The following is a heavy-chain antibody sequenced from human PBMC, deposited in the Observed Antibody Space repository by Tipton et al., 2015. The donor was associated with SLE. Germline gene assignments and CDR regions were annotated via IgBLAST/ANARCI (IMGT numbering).Heavy chain of an antibody. J-gene: IGHJ4*02. CDR1: GGSVNTHY. Sequence: TLSLTCSVSGGSVNTHYWNWIRQPAGKGLEWIGRIFTTGSANYNPSLKSRVTMSVDPSKNELSLKLSSVTAADTAIYYCATGWLNWNDIVDDWSQGTLVTVSS. CDR3: ATGWLNWNDIVDD. V-gene: IGHV4-4*07. CDR2: IFTTGSA. D-gene: IGHD1-20*01.